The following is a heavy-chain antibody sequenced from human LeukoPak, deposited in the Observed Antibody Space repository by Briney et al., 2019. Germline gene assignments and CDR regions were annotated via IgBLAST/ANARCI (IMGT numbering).Heavy chain of an antibody. V-gene: IGHV1-8*03. Sequence: ASVKVSCKASGYTFTTYDIGWMRQATGQGLEWLGWLNPNNGDTDYAQRFQGRVTITRDASISTAYMELTSLRSEDTAVYYCARDYIRRGTIFGTREDAFDIWGQGTMVTVSS. CDR3: ARDYIRRGTIFGTREDAFDI. CDR1: GYTFTTYD. CDR2: LNPNNGDT. J-gene: IGHJ3*02. D-gene: IGHD3-3*01.